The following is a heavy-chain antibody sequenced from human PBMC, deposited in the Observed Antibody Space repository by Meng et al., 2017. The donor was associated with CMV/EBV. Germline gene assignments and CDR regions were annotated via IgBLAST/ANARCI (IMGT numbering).Heavy chain of an antibody. J-gene: IGHJ6*02. Sequence: ASVTLSCKASGYTFTSYGISWVRQAPGQGLEWMGWLSAYNVNTHSAQKLQGRVSMTTDTTTSTAYMELRSLRSDDTAVYYCARSVPAAMEYRSSPGNYYGMDVWGQGTTVTVSS. CDR1: GYTFTSYG. D-gene: IGHD2-2*01. V-gene: IGHV1-18*01. CDR2: LSAYNVNT. CDR3: ARSVPAAMEYRSSPGNYYGMDV.